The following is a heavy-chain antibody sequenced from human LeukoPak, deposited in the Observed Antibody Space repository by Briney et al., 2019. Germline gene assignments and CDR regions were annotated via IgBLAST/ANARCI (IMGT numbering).Heavy chain of an antibody. D-gene: IGHD3-3*01. CDR3: AREDIDSNFWAGGMDV. CDR1: GGTLYNYG. V-gene: IGHV1-69*04. Sequence: SVKVSCKASGGTLYNYGVNWVRQAPGQGLEWVGRIIPVLGIENYAHKFQGRVTITADKSTSTANMDLSSLRSEDTGVYYCAREDIDSNFWAGGMDVWGQGTTVTVSS. J-gene: IGHJ6*02. CDR2: IIPVLGIE.